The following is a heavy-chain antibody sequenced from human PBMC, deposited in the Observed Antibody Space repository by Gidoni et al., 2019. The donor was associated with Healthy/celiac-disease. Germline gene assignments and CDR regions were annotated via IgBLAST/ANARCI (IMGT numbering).Heavy chain of an antibody. D-gene: IGHD4-17*01. CDR3: ARDRYGDY. J-gene: IGHJ4*02. V-gene: IGHV4-4*02. Sequence: SLKSRVTISVDKSKNQFSLKLSSVTAADTAVYYCARDRYGDYWGQGTLVTVSS.